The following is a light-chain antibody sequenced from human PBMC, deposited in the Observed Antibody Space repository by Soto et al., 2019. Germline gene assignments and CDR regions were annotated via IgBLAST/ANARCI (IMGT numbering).Light chain of an antibody. CDR1: QNIDNL. J-gene: IGKJ2*01. Sequence: DIQMTQAPSSLSASVGDRGTLTCLASQNIDNLLNWYHHKPGKAPKLLISGTSTLESGVPPGFRGSGSGTVFTLTISSLQAEHVGIYYCQQSFNSPTFGQGTKLEIK. CDR3: QQSFNSPT. V-gene: IGKV1-39*01. CDR2: GTS.